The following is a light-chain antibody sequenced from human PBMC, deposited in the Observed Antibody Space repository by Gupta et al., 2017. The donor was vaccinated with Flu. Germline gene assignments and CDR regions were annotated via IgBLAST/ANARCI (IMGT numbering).Light chain of an antibody. CDR3: AAWDDSLSAWV. Sequence: QSVLPQPPSASGTPGQRVTISCSGSSSNIGSNYVYWYQQLPGTAPKLLIYRNGQRPSGVPDRFSGSKSGTSASLAISGLRSEDEADYYCAAWDDSLSAWVFGGGTKLTVL. J-gene: IGLJ3*02. CDR1: SSNIGSNY. CDR2: RNG. V-gene: IGLV1-47*01.